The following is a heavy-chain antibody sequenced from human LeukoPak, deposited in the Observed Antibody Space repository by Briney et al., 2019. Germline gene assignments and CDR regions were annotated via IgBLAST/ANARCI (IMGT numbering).Heavy chain of an antibody. J-gene: IGHJ4*02. CDR3: ARARSDSSGYYYNY. CDR2: IYYSGST. CDR1: GGSISSGGYC. D-gene: IGHD3-22*01. Sequence: SETLSLTCTVSGGSISSGGYCWSWIRQHPGKGLEWIGYIYYSGSTYYNPSLKSRVTISVDTSKNQFSLKLSSVTAADTAVYYCARARSDSSGYYYNYWGQGTLVTVSS. V-gene: IGHV4-31*03.